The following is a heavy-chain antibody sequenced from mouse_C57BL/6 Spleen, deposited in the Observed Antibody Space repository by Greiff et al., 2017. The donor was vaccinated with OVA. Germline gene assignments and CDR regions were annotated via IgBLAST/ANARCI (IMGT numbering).Heavy chain of an antibody. CDR3: AKGGITTGYFDY. CDR1: GFSLTSYG. D-gene: IGHD1-2*01. J-gene: IGHJ2*01. CDR2: IWRGGST. V-gene: IGHV2-5*01. Sequence: VKLVESGPGLVQPSQSLSITCTVSGFSLTSYGVHWVRQSPGKGLEWLGVIWRGGSTDYNAAFMSRLSITKDNSKSQVFFKMNSLQADDTAIYYCAKGGITTGYFDYWGQGTTLTVSS.